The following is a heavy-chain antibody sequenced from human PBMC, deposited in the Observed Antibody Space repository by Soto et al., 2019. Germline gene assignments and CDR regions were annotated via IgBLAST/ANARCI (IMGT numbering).Heavy chain of an antibody. V-gene: IGHV4-59*01. CDR1: GGSISSYY. CDR3: ARDGGYYYDSSGYTAFDI. J-gene: IGHJ3*02. D-gene: IGHD3-22*01. CDR2: IYYSGST. Sequence: SETLSLTCTVSGGSISSYYWSWIRQPPGKGLEWIGYIYYSGSTNYNPSLKSRVTISVDTSKNQFSLKLSSVTAAGTAVYYCARDGGYYYDSSGYTAFDIWGQGTMVTVSS.